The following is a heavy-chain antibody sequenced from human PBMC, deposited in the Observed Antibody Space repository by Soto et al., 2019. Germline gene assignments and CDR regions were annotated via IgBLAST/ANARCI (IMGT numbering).Heavy chain of an antibody. D-gene: IGHD1-1*01. CDR2: IIPIFPTP. CDR3: ARDKDRRQLGGNDYYIMDV. V-gene: IGHV1-69*12. CDR1: GGAFRTNA. Sequence: QVQLVQSGAEVKKPGSSVKISCKASGGAFRTNAFSWVRQAPGQGLEWMGGIIPIFPTPDYAQKFQGRVTSIADESSTTTYMELSSLRSEDTAMYYCARDKDRRQLGGNDYYIMDVWGQGTMVTVSS. J-gene: IGHJ6*02.